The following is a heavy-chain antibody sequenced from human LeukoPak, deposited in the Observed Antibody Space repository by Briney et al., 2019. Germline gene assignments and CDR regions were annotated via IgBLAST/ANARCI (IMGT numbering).Heavy chain of an antibody. J-gene: IGHJ4*02. Sequence: GGSLRLSCAASGFTFNSYTINWVRQAPGKGLEWVSSISSSGTCIYYADSVKGRFTISRDNSKNSLFLQMNSLGAEDTAVYYCARDRHKYNYDSGGYPPYWGQGTLVAVSS. CDR3: ARDRHKYNYDSGGYPPY. CDR2: ISSSGTCI. V-gene: IGHV3-21*01. CDR1: GFTFNSYT. D-gene: IGHD3-22*01.